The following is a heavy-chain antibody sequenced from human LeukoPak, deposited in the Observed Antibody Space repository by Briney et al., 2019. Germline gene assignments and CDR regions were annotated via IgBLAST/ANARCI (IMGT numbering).Heavy chain of an antibody. CDR2: ISSSGSTI. Sequence: GGSLRLSCAASGFTFSDYYMSWIRQAPGKGLEWVSYISSSGSTIYYADSVKGRFTISRDNAKNSLYLQMNSLRAEDTAVYYCATPLGYCSSTSCLEFDPWGQGTLVTVSS. D-gene: IGHD2-2*01. CDR3: ATPLGYCSSTSCLEFDP. V-gene: IGHV3-11*04. J-gene: IGHJ5*02. CDR1: GFTFSDYY.